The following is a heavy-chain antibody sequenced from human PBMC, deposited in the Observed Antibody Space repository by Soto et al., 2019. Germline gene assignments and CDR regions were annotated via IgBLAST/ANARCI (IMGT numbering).Heavy chain of an antibody. CDR1: GFTFSSYE. J-gene: IGHJ4*02. CDR2: ISSSGSTI. CDR3: ARDPLLQDSYGLKIFDY. V-gene: IGHV3-48*03. Sequence: EVQLVESGGGLVQPGGSLRLSCAASGFTFSSYEMNWVRQAPGKGLEWVSYISSSGSTIYYADSVKGRFTISRDNAKNSLYLQMNSLRAEDTAVYYCARDPLLQDSYGLKIFDYWGQGTLVTVSS. D-gene: IGHD5-18*01.